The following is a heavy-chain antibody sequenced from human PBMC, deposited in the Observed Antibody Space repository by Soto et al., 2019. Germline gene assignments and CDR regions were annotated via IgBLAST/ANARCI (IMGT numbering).Heavy chain of an antibody. Sequence: QVQLVQSGAEVKKPGASVKVSCKASGYTFAIYAISWMRQAPGQGHEWMGWISAYNGNTNYAQKIQGRVTMTTDTSTSTAYLELTSLISDDTAVYYCARDPPPPDYWGPGTLVTVSS. CDR2: ISAYNGNT. J-gene: IGHJ4*02. CDR1: GYTFAIYA. CDR3: ARDPPPPDY. V-gene: IGHV1-18*01.